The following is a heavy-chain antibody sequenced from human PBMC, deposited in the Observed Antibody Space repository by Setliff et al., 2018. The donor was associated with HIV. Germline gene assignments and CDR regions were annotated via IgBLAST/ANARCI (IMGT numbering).Heavy chain of an antibody. V-gene: IGHV1-3*01. Sequence: RASVKVSCKASGYTFTSYAMHWVRQAPGQRLEWMGWINAGNGNTKYSQTLQGRVTIARDTSASTAYMELSSLRSEDTAVYYCARGSCSGCYLSDYWGLGTLVTVSS. CDR2: INAGNGNT. CDR3: ARGSCSGCYLSDY. D-gene: IGHD6-19*01. J-gene: IGHJ4*02. CDR1: GYTFTSYA.